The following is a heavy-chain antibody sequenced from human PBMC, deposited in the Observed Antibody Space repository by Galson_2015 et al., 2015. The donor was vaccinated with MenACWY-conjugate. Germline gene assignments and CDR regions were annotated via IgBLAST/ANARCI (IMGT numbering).Heavy chain of an antibody. V-gene: IGHV3-13*01. CDR3: AREVRDDYSSGWDLDY. Sequence: SLRLSCAASAFTFSYYDMHWVRQATGQGLEWVSAIGVGGDTYYLDSVKGRFTISRENAKNSLYLRMNSLRAEDTAVYYCAREVRDDYSSGWDLDYWGQGILVTVSS. CDR2: IGVGGDT. D-gene: IGHD6-19*01. J-gene: IGHJ4*02. CDR1: AFTFSYYD.